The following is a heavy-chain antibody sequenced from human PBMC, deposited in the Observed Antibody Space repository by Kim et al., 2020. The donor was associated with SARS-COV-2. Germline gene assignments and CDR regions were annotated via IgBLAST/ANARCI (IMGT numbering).Heavy chain of an antibody. D-gene: IGHD3-10*01. Sequence: GGSLRLSCAASGFTFDDYAMHWVRQAPGKGLEWVSGISWNSGSIGYADSVKGRFTISRDNAKNSLYLQMNSLRAEDTALYYCAKDVGSGSFVPWYFDLWGRGTLVTVSS. J-gene: IGHJ2*01. CDR2: ISWNSGSI. CDR3: AKDVGSGSFVPWYFDL. CDR1: GFTFDDYA. V-gene: IGHV3-9*01.